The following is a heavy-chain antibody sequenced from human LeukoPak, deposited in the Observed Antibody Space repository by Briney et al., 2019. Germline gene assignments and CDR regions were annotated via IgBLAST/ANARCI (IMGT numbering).Heavy chain of an antibody. V-gene: IGHV3-20*04. Sequence: GGSLRLSCAASGFTFDDYGMSWVRPAPGKGLEWVSGINWNGGSTGYADSVKGRFTISRDNAKNSLYLQMNSLRAEDTAVYYCARKKEESYYGGFDYWGQGTLVTVSS. D-gene: IGHD1-26*01. J-gene: IGHJ4*02. CDR1: GFTFDDYG. CDR3: ARKKEESYYGGFDY. CDR2: INWNGGST.